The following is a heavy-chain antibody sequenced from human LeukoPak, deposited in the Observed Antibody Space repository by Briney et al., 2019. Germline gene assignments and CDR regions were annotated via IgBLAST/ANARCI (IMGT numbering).Heavy chain of an antibody. J-gene: IGHJ4*02. CDR3: ARWQFILVDDSSGYYSH. D-gene: IGHD3-22*01. CDR1: GGSISSYY. V-gene: IGHV4-59*12. Sequence: NPSETLSLTCTVSGGSISSYYWSWIRQPPGKGLEWIGYIYYSGSTNYNPSLKSRVTISVDTSKNQFSLKLSSVTAADTAVYYCARWQFILVDDSSGYYSHWGQGTLVTVSS. CDR2: IYYSGST.